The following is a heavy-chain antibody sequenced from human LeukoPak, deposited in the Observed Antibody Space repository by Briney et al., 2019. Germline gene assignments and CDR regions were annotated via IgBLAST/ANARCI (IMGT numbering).Heavy chain of an antibody. D-gene: IGHD5-18*01. CDR3: AKGGGYSYENYYYYMDV. V-gene: IGHV3-30*02. Sequence: PGGSLRLSCAASGSAFSSYGMHWVRQAPGKGLEWVAFIRYDGNNKDYADSVKGRFTISRDNSKNTLYLQMNSLRGEDTAVYYCAKGGGYSYENYYYYMDVWGKGTTVTVSS. J-gene: IGHJ6*03. CDR1: GSAFSSYG. CDR2: IRYDGNNK.